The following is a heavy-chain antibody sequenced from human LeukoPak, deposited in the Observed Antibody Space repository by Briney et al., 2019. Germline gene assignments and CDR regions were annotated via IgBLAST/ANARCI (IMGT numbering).Heavy chain of an antibody. V-gene: IGHV4-61*02. CDR3: ASSQEDIVVVPAASQGYYYYMDV. CDR2: IYTSGST. CDR1: GGSISSGSYY. Sequence: SQTLSLTCTVSGGSISSGSYYWSWIRQPAGTGLEWIGRIYTSGSTNYNPSLKSRVTISVDTSKNQFSLKLSSVTAADTAVYYCASSQEDIVVVPAASQGYYYYMDVWGKGTTVTVSS. D-gene: IGHD2-2*01. J-gene: IGHJ6*03.